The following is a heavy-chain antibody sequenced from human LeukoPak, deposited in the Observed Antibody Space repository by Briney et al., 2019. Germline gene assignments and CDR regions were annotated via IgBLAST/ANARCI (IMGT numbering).Heavy chain of an antibody. Sequence: PGGSLRLSCAASGFTFSSYAMNWVRQAPGKGLEWVSSISSSSSYIYYADSVKGRFTISRGNAKNSLYLQMNSLRAEDTAVYYCARDGVTDFDYWGQGTLVTVSS. J-gene: IGHJ4*02. V-gene: IGHV3-21*01. D-gene: IGHD5-18*01. CDR1: GFTFSSYA. CDR3: ARDGVTDFDY. CDR2: ISSSSSYI.